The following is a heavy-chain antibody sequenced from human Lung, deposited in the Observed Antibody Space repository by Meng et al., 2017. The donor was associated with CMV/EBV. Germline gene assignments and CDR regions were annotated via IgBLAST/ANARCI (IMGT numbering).Heavy chain of an antibody. CDR3: ARVGGYYYYGMDV. Sequence: AESLTLSCTVSGGSISSYYWSWIRQPPGKGLEWIGYTYYSGSTNYNPALKSRVTISVNTSKNQFPLRLSSVTAADTAVYYCARVGGYYYYGMDVWGQGATVTVSS. J-gene: IGHJ6*02. CDR2: TYYSGST. V-gene: IGHV4-59*01. CDR1: GGSISSYY. D-gene: IGHD2-15*01.